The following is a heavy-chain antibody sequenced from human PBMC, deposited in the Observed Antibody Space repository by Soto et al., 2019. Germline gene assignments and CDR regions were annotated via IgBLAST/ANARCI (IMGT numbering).Heavy chain of an antibody. V-gene: IGHV4-31*03. J-gene: IGHJ4*01. CDR2: ISSSGST. CDR1: GGSISSGGYY. CDR3: ARGVLH. Sequence: QVQLQESGPGLVQPSQTLSLTCTVSGGSISSGGYYWSWIRQHPGTGLEWIGHISSSGSTYYNTSLKGRVTISVDTARIPFSLVVNSVTAAATAVYYCARGVLHWGQGALVTVSS.